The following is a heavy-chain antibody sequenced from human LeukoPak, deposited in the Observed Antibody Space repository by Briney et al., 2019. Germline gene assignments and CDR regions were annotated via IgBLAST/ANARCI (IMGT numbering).Heavy chain of an antibody. J-gene: IGHJ3*02. CDR2: INHSGNT. CDR1: GGSFSGYY. CDR3: ARGLYCSSTSCYENAFDI. Sequence: SETLSLTCAVYGGSFSGYYWSWIRQPPGKGLEWIGEINHSGNTNYDPSLKSRVTISVDTSKNQFSLKLSSVTAADTAVYYCARGLYCSSTSCYENAFDIWGQGTMVTVSS. D-gene: IGHD2-2*01. V-gene: IGHV4-34*01.